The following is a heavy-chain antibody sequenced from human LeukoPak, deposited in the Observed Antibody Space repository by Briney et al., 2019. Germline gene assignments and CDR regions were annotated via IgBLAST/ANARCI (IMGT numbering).Heavy chain of an antibody. CDR2: INPYSGGT. CDR3: ARPRDYGDYDGFDI. Sequence: GASVKVSCKASGYTFTGYYMHWVRQAPGQGLEWMGWINPYSGGTNYAQKFQGRVTMTRDTSISTAYMELSRLRSDDTAVYYCARPRDYGDYDGFDIWGPGTMVRVSS. CDR1: GYTFTGYY. J-gene: IGHJ3*02. D-gene: IGHD4-17*01. V-gene: IGHV1-2*02.